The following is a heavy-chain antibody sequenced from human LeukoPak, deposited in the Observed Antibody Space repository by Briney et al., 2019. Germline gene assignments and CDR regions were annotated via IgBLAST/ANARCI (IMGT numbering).Heavy chain of an antibody. J-gene: IGHJ4*02. V-gene: IGHV3-48*03. D-gene: IGHD3-10*01. CDR2: ISSSGSTI. CDR1: GFTFSSYE. Sequence: GGSLRLSCAASGFTFSSYEMTWVRQAPGKGLEWVSYISSSGSTIYYADSVKGRFTISRDNAKNSLYLQMNSLRAEDTAVYYCARGAVRGVIIRRNYFDYWGQGTLVTVSS. CDR3: ARGAVRGVIIRRNYFDY.